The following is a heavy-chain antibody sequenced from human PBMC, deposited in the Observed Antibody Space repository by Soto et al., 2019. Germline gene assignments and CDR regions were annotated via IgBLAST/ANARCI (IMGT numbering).Heavy chain of an antibody. D-gene: IGHD6-13*01. Sequence: SETLSLTCTVSGGSIISYYWSFIRQPSFKGLEWIGRIYTSGSTNYNPSLKSRVTMSVDTSKNQFSLKLSSVTAADTAVYYCARDSSSWYGGGASAHGMDVWGQGTTVTVSS. CDR2: IYTSGST. CDR3: ARDSSSWYGGGASAHGMDV. CDR1: GGSIISYY. J-gene: IGHJ6*02. V-gene: IGHV4-4*07.